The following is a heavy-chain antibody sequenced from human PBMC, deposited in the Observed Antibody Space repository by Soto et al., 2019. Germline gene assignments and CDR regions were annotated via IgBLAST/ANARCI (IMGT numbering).Heavy chain of an antibody. D-gene: IGHD3-3*01. V-gene: IGHV5-51*01. Sequence: GESLKISCKGSGYSFTSYWIGWVRQMPGKGLEWMGIIYPGDSDTRYSPSLQGQVTISADKAISTAYLQWSSLKASDTAMYYCASPYYDFWSGYPQGFDYWGQGTLVTVSS. CDR2: IYPGDSDT. CDR1: GYSFTSYW. CDR3: ASPYYDFWSGYPQGFDY. J-gene: IGHJ4*02.